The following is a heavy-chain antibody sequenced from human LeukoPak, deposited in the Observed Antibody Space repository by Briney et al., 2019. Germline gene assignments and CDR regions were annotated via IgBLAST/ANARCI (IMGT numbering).Heavy chain of an antibody. V-gene: IGHV3-30*03. D-gene: IGHD4-17*01. CDR3: ATQCGDYPRTAFDM. CDR2: ISYDGSNK. J-gene: IGHJ3*02. CDR1: GFTFSSYG. Sequence: PGRSLRLSCAASGFTFSSYGMHWVRQAPGKGLEWVAVISYDGSNKYYADSVKGRFTISRDNSKNTLYLQMNSLRAEDTAVYYCATQCGDYPRTAFDMWGQGTMVTVSS.